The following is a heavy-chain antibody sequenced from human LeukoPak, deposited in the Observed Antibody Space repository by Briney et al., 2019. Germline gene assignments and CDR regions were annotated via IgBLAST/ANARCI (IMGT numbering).Heavy chain of an antibody. J-gene: IGHJ5*01. CDR1: GFTFSTYA. V-gene: IGHV3-23*01. CDR3: AKDGASRGDYHWFDS. Sequence: GGSLRLSCAASGFTFSTYAMNWVRQSPGKGLKWVSTISGSGSRTYYADSVKGRFTISRDNSKNTLYLQMNSLRAEDTAVYYCAKDGASRGDYHWFDSWGQGTLVTVSS. CDR2: ISGSGSRT. D-gene: IGHD4-17*01.